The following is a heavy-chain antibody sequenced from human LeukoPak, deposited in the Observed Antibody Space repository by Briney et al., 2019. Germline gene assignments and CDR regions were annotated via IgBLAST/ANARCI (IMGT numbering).Heavy chain of an antibody. D-gene: IGHD3-22*01. Sequence: SETLSLTCTVSGGSISSYYWSWIRQPAGKGLEWIGRIYTSGSTNYNPSLKSRVTMSVDTSKNQFSLKLSSVTAADTAVYYCARDTHYYDSSGYFTLAYWGQGTLVTVSS. CDR2: IYTSGST. J-gene: IGHJ4*02. V-gene: IGHV4-4*07. CDR1: GGSISSYY. CDR3: ARDTHYYDSSGYFTLAY.